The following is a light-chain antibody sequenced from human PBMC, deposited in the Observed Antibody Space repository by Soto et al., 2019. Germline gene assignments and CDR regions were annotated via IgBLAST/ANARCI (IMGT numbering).Light chain of an antibody. CDR2: DAS. V-gene: IGKV3-11*01. CDR3: QQRHNWPIT. CDR1: QSVSDY. Sequence: EIVLTQSPATLSLSPGERATLSCRASQSVSDYLAWYQQKPGQPPRLLIYDASKRATGIPARFSGSGSGTDFTLTISGLEPADLGVYYCQQRHNWPITFGQGTRLEIK. J-gene: IGKJ5*01.